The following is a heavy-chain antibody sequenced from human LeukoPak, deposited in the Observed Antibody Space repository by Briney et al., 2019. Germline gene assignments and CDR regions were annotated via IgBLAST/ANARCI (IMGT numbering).Heavy chain of an antibody. D-gene: IGHD5-12*01. CDR2: ISGSGGDT. J-gene: IGHJ4*01. CDR3: AKHSYRVDSFTDY. CDR1: GFTFRNYA. V-gene: IGHV3-23*01. Sequence: GGSLRLSCAASGFTFRNYAMSWVRQAPGKGLEWVSAISGSGGDTYYADSVKGRFTISRHNSKNTLYLQMNSLRAEDTAVYYCAKHSYRVDSFTDYWGQGTLVTVSS.